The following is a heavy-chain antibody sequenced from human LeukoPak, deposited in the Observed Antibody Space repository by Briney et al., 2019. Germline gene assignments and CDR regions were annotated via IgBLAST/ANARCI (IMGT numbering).Heavy chain of an antibody. D-gene: IGHD3-22*01. Sequence: ASVKVSCKASGYTFTGYYMHWVRQAPGQGLEWMGWINPNSGGTNYAQKFQGRFTMTRDTSISTAYMELSRLRSDDTAVYYCARVRGDYDSSGLPDYWGQGTLVTVSS. CDR2: INPNSGGT. J-gene: IGHJ4*02. CDR3: ARVRGDYDSSGLPDY. CDR1: GYTFTGYY. V-gene: IGHV1-2*02.